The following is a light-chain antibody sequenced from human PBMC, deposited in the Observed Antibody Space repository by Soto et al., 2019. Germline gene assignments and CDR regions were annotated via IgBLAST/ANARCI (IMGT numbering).Light chain of an antibody. CDR2: GAS. J-gene: IGKJ5*01. Sequence: EIVLTQSPGTLSLSPGARATLSCRATQSVSNRYLAWYQQKPGQAPRLLISGASSRATGIPDRFSGSGSGTDFTLTIITLEPDDFAVYYCQQYGSSPPITFGQGTRLEIK. CDR3: QQYGSSPPIT. V-gene: IGKV3-20*01. CDR1: QSVSNRY.